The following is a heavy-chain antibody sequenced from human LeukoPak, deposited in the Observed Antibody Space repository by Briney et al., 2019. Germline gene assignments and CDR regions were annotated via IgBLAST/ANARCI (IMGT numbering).Heavy chain of an antibody. D-gene: IGHD3-10*01. CDR3: AKDLIRLGPGRGWFDS. J-gene: IGHJ5*01. Sequence: GGSLRLSCATSGFPLTTYGMHWVRQSPGKGLEGVAFIRYDVITEYYADSVKGRFTISRDDSKNTLYLQMNSLRPDDTAVYYCAKDLIRLGPGRGWFDSWGQGTQVSVSS. CDR1: GFPLTTYG. V-gene: IGHV3-30*02. CDR2: IRYDVITE.